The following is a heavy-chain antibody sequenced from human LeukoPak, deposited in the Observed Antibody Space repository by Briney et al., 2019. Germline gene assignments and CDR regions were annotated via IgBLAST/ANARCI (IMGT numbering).Heavy chain of an antibody. V-gene: IGHV3-48*03. CDR2: ISSSGTLM. J-gene: IGHJ4*02. CDR1: GFTFSNYE. CDR3: ARSITDYGDYDSPFFDY. Sequence: PGGSLRLSCAASGFTFSNYEMNWVRQAPGKGLEWVAYISSSGTLMFYSDSVKGRFTISRDNDSVSLQMNSLRAEDTALYYCARSITDYGDYDSPFFDYWGQGTLVTVSS. D-gene: IGHD4-17*01.